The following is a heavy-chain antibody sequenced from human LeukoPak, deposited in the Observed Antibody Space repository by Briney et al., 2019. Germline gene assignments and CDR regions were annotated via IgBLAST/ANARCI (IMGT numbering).Heavy chain of an antibody. V-gene: IGHV3-23*01. J-gene: IGHJ4*02. CDR1: GFTFNNYA. D-gene: IGHD6-19*01. CDR3: AKGVRQWLTPSFDY. CDR2: ISGSGGSA. Sequence: GGSLRLSCAASGFTFNNYAMNCVRQAPGKGLEWVSVISGSGGSAYYADSVKGRFTISRDNSKNTVYLQMNSLRAEDTAVYYCAKGVRQWLTPSFDYWGQGTLVTVSS.